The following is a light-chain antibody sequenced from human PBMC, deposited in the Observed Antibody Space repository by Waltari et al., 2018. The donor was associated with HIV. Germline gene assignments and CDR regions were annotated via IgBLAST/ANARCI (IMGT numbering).Light chain of an antibody. CDR3: GTWESSLGAAV. CDR1: SSTLWHYY. V-gene: IGLV1-51*01. Sequence: QSVLTQPPSVSAAPGQKYTIPSPGRSSTLWHYYISWYQQLPGTAPRLLIYDTNKRPSEIPDRFSGSKSGASATLDITGLQTGDEADYYCGTWESSLGAAVFGGGTKLAVL. J-gene: IGLJ2*01. CDR2: DTN.